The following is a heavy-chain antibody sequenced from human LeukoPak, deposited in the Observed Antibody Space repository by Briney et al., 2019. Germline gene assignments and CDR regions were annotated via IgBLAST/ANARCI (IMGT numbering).Heavy chain of an antibody. CDR3: ARQFRDSSGYYSYYFDY. CDR2: IYPGDSAT. J-gene: IGHJ4*02. Sequence: GESLKISCKGSGYSFTTYWIGWVRRMPGRGLEWMGIIYPGDSATRYSPSFQGQVTISADKSISTAYLQWSSLKASDTAMYYCARQFRDSSGYYSYYFDYWGQGTLVTVSS. D-gene: IGHD3-22*01. V-gene: IGHV5-51*01. CDR1: GYSFTTYW.